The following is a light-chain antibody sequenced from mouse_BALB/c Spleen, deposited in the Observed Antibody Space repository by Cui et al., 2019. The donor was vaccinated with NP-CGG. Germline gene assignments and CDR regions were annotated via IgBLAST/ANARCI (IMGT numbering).Light chain of an antibody. V-gene: IGLV1*01. CDR1: TGAVTTSNF. Sequence: QAVVTQESALTTSPGETVTLTCRPSTGAVTTSNFANWVQEKPDHLFTGIIGGTNNRAPGVPARFSGSLIGDKAALTITGPQTEDEAIYFCALWYSNHWVFGGGTKLTVL. CDR3: ALWYSNHWV. CDR2: GTN. J-gene: IGLJ1*01.